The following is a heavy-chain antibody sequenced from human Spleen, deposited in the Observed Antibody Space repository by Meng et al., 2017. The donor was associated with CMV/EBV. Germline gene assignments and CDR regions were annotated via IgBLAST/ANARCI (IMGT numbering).Heavy chain of an antibody. Sequence: GSLRLSCTVSGYSISSGYYWGWIREPPGKGMEWIGSFYHGRSTYYNPSLKSRVTISVDTSKNQFSLKLTSVTAADTAVYYCARARFDYWGQGTLVTVSS. CDR3: ARARFDY. V-gene: IGHV4-38-2*02. CDR2: FYHGRST. J-gene: IGHJ4*02. CDR1: GYSISSGYY.